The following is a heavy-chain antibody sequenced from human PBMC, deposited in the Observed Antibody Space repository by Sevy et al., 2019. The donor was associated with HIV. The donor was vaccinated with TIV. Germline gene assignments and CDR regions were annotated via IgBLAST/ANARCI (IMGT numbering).Heavy chain of an antibody. Sequence: GGSLRLSCAASGFTFSFYWMHWVRQAPGKGLVWVSGISADGSRTVYEDSVKGRFTISIDNAKNTLYLQMNSVRADDRVVYYWARGFKDTGWGQGTLVTVSS. CDR1: GFTFSFYW. CDR2: ISADGSRT. CDR3: ARGFKDTG. J-gene: IGHJ4*02. V-gene: IGHV3-74*01. D-gene: IGHD2-8*02.